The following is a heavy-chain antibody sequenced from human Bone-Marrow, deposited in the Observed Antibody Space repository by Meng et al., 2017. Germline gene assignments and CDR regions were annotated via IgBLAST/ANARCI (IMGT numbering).Heavy chain of an antibody. CDR2: TYYRSKWYY. J-gene: IGHJ3*02. Sequence: SQTLSLTCAISGDSVSSNTAAWSWIRQSPSRGLEWLGRTYYRSKWYYEYGTSVKSRISINSDTSKNQLSLQLNSVTPEDTAIYYCARDPPSLPGGFDIWGQGTMVTVSS. V-gene: IGHV6-1*01. D-gene: IGHD4-23*01. CDR3: ARDPPSLPGGFDI. CDR1: GDSVSSNTAA.